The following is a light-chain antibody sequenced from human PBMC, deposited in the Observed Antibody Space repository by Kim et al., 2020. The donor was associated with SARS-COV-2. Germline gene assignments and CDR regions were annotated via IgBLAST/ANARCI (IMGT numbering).Light chain of an antibody. CDR3: QQRSNWPWIS. V-gene: IGKV3-11*01. J-gene: IGKJ5*01. Sequence: SPGERVTISCRASENIDTFLAWYQQKPGQAPRLLIYDASNRATDIPARFSGSGSGADFTLTISNLEPDVSAVYYCQQRSNWPWISFGPGTRLEIK. CDR1: ENIDTF. CDR2: DAS.